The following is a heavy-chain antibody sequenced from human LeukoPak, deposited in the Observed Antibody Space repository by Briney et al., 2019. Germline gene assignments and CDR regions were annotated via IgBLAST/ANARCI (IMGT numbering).Heavy chain of an antibody. CDR3: ARHLRLWQNWFDP. V-gene: IGHV5-51*01. Sequence: GESLKISCKGSGYSFTSYWIGWVRQMPGKGLEWMGIIYPGDSDTRYTPSFQGQVTISADKSISTAYLQWSSLKASDTAMYYCARHLRLWQNWFDPWGQGTLVTVSS. CDR1: GYSFTSYW. J-gene: IGHJ5*02. CDR2: IYPGDSDT. D-gene: IGHD5-18*01.